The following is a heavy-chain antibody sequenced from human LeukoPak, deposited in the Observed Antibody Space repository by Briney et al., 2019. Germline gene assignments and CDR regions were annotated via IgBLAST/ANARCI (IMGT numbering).Heavy chain of an antibody. CDR1: KFTFSHDY. CDR2: ISSSGSTA. V-gene: IGHV3-11*01. D-gene: IGHD6-19*01. Sequence: GGSLRLSCAASKFTFSHDYMSWIRQAPGKGLEWVSSISSSGSTAYNADSVKGRFTISRDNAKKSLYLQMNSLRAEDTALYYCARDLVVAGSAFDIWGQGTMVTVSS. J-gene: IGHJ3*02. CDR3: ARDLVVAGSAFDI.